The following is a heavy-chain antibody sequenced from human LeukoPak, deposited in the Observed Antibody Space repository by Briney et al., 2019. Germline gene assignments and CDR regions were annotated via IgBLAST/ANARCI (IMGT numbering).Heavy chain of an antibody. Sequence: GGSLRLSCAASGFTFSNDWMHWVRQAPGKGLVWVSRINTYGSTTTYADSVKGRFTISRDNAKNTLYLQMNSLRVEDTAVYYCARGRGGSYHYWGQGTLVTVSS. CDR1: GFTFSNDW. D-gene: IGHD1-26*01. CDR2: INTYGSTT. V-gene: IGHV3-74*01. CDR3: ARGRGGSYHY. J-gene: IGHJ4*02.